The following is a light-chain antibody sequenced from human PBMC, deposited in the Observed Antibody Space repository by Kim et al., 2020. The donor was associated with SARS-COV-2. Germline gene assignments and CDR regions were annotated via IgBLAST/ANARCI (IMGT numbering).Light chain of an antibody. J-gene: IGKJ5*01. CDR1: QSVGGN. Sequence: SPGERATLSCRASQSVGGNFAWYQQKPGQPPRLLILGASTRATGIPARFSGSGSGTEFTLTINSLQSEDFAVYYCQQYHNWPPITFGQGTRLEIK. CDR3: QQYHNWPPIT. CDR2: GAS. V-gene: IGKV3-15*01.